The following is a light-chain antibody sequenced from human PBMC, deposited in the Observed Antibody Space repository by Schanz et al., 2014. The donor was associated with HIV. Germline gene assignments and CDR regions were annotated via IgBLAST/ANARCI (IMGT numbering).Light chain of an antibody. V-gene: IGKV3-20*01. CDR1: QSIGTY. Sequence: EIVLTQSPATLSLSPGERATLSCRASQSIGTYLAWFQQKPGQAPRLLIYGASSRAIGIPDRFSGSGSGTDFTLTISRLEPEDFAVYYCQQYGSSPTFGQGTRVEI. CDR3: QQYGSSPT. CDR2: GAS. J-gene: IGKJ1*01.